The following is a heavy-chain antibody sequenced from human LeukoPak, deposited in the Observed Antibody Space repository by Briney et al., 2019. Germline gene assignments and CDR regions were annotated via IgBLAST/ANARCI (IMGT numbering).Heavy chain of an antibody. CDR1: GGSITDSY. CDR2: IYHSGST. D-gene: IGHD3-22*01. V-gene: IGHV4-34*01. J-gene: IGHJ4*02. Sequence: PSETLSLTCTVSGGSITDSYWSWIRQPPGKGLEWIGEIYHSGSTNYNPSLKSRVTISVDKSKNQFSLKLSSVTAADTAVYYCASRDYYDSSGYYRYHDYWGQGTLVTVSS. CDR3: ASRDYYDSSGYYRYHDY.